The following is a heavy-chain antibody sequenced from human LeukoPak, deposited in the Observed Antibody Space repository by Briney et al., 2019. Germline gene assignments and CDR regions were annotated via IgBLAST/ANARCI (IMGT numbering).Heavy chain of an antibody. V-gene: IGHV4-39*01. CDR2: IYYSGST. CDR1: GGSISSSSYY. J-gene: IGHJ6*02. Sequence: ETLSLTCTVSGGSISSSSYYWGWIRQPPGKGLEWIGSIYYSGSTYYNPSLKSRVTISVDTSKNQFSLKLSSVTAADTAVYYCARVGPYYYYGMDVWGQGTTVTVSS. CDR3: ARVGPYYYYGMDV.